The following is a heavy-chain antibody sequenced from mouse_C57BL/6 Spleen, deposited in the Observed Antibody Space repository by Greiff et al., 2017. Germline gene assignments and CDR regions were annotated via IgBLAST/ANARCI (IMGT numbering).Heavy chain of an antibody. Sequence: QVQLQQPGTELVMPGASVKLSCTASGYTFTSYWMHWVKQRPGQGLEWIGNINPSNGGTNYNEKFKSKATLTVDKSSSTAYMQLSSLTSEDSAVYYCARQASSYPYWYFDVWGTGTTVTVSS. D-gene: IGHD1-1*01. CDR3: ARQASSYPYWYFDV. J-gene: IGHJ1*03. CDR1: GYTFTSYW. V-gene: IGHV1-53*01. CDR2: INPSNGGT.